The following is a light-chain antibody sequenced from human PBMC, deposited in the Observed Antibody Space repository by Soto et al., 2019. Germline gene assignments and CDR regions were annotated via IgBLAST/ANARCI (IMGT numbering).Light chain of an antibody. CDR2: DAA. CDR3: QQNSSAPFT. CDR1: QNINTY. Sequence: DIQMTQSPYSLSAAVGDRVTIACRASQNINTYLNWYQQKPGKAPKLLIFDAASLQSGVPSRFSGGGSRTDVTLTITSLQPEDFATYYCQQNSSAPFTVGPGTKGDIK. V-gene: IGKV1-39*01. J-gene: IGKJ3*01.